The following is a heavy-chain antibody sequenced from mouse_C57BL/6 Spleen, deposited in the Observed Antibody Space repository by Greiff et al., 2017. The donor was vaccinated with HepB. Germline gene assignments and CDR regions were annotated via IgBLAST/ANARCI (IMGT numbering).Heavy chain of an antibody. D-gene: IGHD1-1*01. CDR3: VSGDCYDP. CDR2: ISSKSNNYAT. Sequence: EVQLVESGGGLVQPKGSLKLSCAASGFSFNTYAMNWVRQAPGKGLEWVALISSKSNNYATYYAVSVKDRFTISTYDSESMLYLQMNNLKTEDTAMYYCVSGDCYDPWGQGTLVTVSA. J-gene: IGHJ3*01. V-gene: IGHV10-1*01. CDR1: GFSFNTYA.